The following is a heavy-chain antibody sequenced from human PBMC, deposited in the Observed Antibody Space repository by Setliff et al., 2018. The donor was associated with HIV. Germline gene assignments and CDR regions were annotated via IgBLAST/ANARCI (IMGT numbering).Heavy chain of an antibody. Sequence: SETLSLTCNVSGGFISGSSYYWGWIRQPPGKGLEWIGSIYHSGSASHNPSLKSRITISVDTSKNQFSLKLRSVTAADTAVYYCASSRSLFGEEYFHHWGQGTLVTVSS. CDR1: GGFISGSSYY. CDR3: ASSRSLFGEEYFHH. V-gene: IGHV4-39*01. J-gene: IGHJ1*01. CDR2: IYHSGSA. D-gene: IGHD3-10*02.